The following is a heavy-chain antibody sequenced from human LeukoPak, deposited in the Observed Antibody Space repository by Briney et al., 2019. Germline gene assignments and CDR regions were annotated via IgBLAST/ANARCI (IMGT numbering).Heavy chain of an antibody. J-gene: IGHJ4*02. V-gene: IGHV3-21*01. D-gene: IGHD3-22*01. CDR2: ISSSSSYI. CDR1: GFTFSSYS. CDR3: AREGTYYYDSSGCVDC. Sequence: GGSLRLSCAASGFTFSSYSMNWVRQAPGKGLEWVSSISSSSSYIYYADSVKGRFTIFRDNAKNSLYLQMNSLRAEDTAVYYCAREGTYYYDSSGCVDCWGQGTLVTVSS.